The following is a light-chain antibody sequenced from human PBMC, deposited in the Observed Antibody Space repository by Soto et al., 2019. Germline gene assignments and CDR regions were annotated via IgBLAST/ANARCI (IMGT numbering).Light chain of an antibody. V-gene: IGKV3-11*01. CDR3: QQHNDWPPIT. Sequence: EIVLTQPPATLSVSPGERAAVSCRASQSVSSYLAWYQQKPGQAPXLLIYDASSRATGIPPRFSGSGSGTDFTLTISSLEPEDFAVYYCQQHNDWPPITVGQGTRLEIK. CDR2: DAS. CDR1: QSVSSY. J-gene: IGKJ5*01.